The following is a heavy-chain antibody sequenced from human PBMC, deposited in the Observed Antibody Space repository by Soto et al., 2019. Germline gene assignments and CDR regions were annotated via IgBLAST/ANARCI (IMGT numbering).Heavy chain of an antibody. CDR2: FYPEDGET. CDR1: GYTLTELS. J-gene: IGHJ4*02. Sequence: ASVKVSCKVSGYTLTELSMHWVRQAPGKGLEWMGGFYPEDGETIYAQKVQGRVTMTEDTSTDTAYMELSSLRSEDTAVYYCARVESGWYFFEYWGQGTLVSVTA. D-gene: IGHD6-19*01. V-gene: IGHV1-24*01. CDR3: ARVESGWYFFEY.